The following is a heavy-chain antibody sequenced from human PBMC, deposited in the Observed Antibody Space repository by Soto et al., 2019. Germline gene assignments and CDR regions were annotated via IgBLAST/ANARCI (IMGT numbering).Heavy chain of an antibody. V-gene: IGHV3-23*01. CDR3: AKARPVYFYDSAGYAFDH. Sequence: EVQLLESGGGLVQRGGSLRLSCAASGFTFSNFAMSWVCQAPGKGLEWVSGLRGDGSNTYYADSVKGRFTISRDNSKNTLYLQMESLRAEDTALYYCAKARPVYFYDSAGYAFDHWGQGALVTVSS. J-gene: IGHJ4*02. CDR2: LRGDGSNT. D-gene: IGHD3-22*01. CDR1: GFTFSNFA.